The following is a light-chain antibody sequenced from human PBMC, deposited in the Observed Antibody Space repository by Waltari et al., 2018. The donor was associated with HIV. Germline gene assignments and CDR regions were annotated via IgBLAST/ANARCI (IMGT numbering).Light chain of an antibody. Sequence: AIRMTQSPSSFSASTGDTVTITCRASQFISSYLAWYQQKPGKAPKVLIYAASTLHTGVSSRFSGSGSGTDFTLTISSLQSEDFASYYRQQYYTHPLTFGPGTTVDIK. J-gene: IGKJ3*01. CDR3: QQYYTHPLT. CDR1: QFISSY. CDR2: AAS. V-gene: IGKV1-8*01.